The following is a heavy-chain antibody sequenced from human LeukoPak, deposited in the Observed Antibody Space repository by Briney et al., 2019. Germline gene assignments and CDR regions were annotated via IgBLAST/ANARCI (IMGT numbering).Heavy chain of an antibody. CDR2: INHSGST. CDR1: GGSFSGYY. D-gene: IGHD1-26*01. CDR3: ARAGTRRDIAGATRAVKY. Sequence: PSETLSLTCAVYGGSFSGYYWSWIRQPPGKGLEWIGEINHSGSTNYNPSLKSRVTILVDTSKNQFSLKLSSVTAADTAVYYCARAGTRRDIAGATRAVKYWGQETLVTVSS. V-gene: IGHV4-34*01. J-gene: IGHJ4*02.